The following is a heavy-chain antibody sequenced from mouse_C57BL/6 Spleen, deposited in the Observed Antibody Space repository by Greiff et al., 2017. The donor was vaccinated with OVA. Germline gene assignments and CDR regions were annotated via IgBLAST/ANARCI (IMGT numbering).Heavy chain of an antibody. D-gene: IGHD1-1*01. J-gene: IGHJ2*01. Sequence: QVQLQQPGAELVKPGASVKLSCKASGYTFTSYWMQWVKQRPGQGLEWIGEIDPSDSYTNYNQKFKGKATLTEDTSSSTAYMQLSSLTSEDSAVYYCARKGITTVAFDYWGQGTTLTVSS. CDR1: GYTFTSYW. CDR2: IDPSDSYT. CDR3: ARKGITTVAFDY. V-gene: IGHV1-50*01.